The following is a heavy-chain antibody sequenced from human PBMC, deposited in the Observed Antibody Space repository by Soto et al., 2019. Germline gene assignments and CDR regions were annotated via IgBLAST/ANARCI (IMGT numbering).Heavy chain of an antibody. J-gene: IGHJ5*01. CDR3: ARDVASAGTTWFDS. CDR1: GYTFTSYG. Sequence: QVQLVQSGAEVKKPGASVKVSCKAYGYTFTSYGFSWVRQAPGQGLEWMGWISVYNGNTNYAQKFQGRVSLTTDTSTSTAYMELRRLRSDDTAVYYCARDVASAGTTWFDSWGQGTLVTVSS. D-gene: IGHD6-13*01. CDR2: ISVYNGNT. V-gene: IGHV1-18*01.